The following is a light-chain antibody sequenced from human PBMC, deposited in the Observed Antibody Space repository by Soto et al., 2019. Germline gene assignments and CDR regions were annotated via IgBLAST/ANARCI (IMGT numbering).Light chain of an antibody. CDR1: QGIRHD. Sequence: IQMTQSPSSLSASVADRVTITCRASQGIRHDLGWYQQKPGKAPKRLIYAASRLQSGVPSRFSGSGSGTEFTLTISRRKPEDCATYYGVQHNSYPLVTLGCGTKAAIK. CDR3: VQHNSYPLVT. CDR2: AAS. J-gene: IGKJ4*01. V-gene: IGKV1-17*01.